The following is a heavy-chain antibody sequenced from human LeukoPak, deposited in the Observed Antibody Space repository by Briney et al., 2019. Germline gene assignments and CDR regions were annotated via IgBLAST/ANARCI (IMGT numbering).Heavy chain of an antibody. CDR3: ARDGAAMIPEEGKNYYGMDV. V-gene: IGHV1-2*02. CDR2: INPNSGGT. CDR1: GYTFTGYY. J-gene: IGHJ6*02. Sequence: ASVKVSCKASGYTFTGYYMHWVRQAPGQGLEWMGWINPNSGGTNYAQKFQGRVTMTRDTSISTAYMELSRLRSDDTAVYYCARDGAAMIPEEGKNYYGMDVWGQGTTVTVSS. D-gene: IGHD3-22*01.